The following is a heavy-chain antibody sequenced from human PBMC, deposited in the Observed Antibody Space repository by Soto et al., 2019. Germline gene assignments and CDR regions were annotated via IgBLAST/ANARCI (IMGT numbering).Heavy chain of an antibody. J-gene: IGHJ1*01. V-gene: IGHV4-31*03. CDR1: GDSITAGGHY. D-gene: IGHD2-21*02. CDR3: AALTATYWTSSI. Sequence: SETLSLTCTVSGDSITAGGHYWAWIRQHPEKGLEWLGYIHYSGTTDYNPSLKSRLTVSVDTSKNQFSLSLSSVTAADTAIYYCAALTATYWTSSIWGRGPIGTVST. CDR2: IHYSGTT.